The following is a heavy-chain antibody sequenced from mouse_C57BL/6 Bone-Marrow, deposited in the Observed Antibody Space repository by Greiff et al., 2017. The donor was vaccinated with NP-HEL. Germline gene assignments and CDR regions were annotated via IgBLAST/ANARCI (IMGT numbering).Heavy chain of an antibody. CDR2: ISDGGSYT. D-gene: IGHD4-1*01. Sequence: EVKLMESGGGLVKPGGSLKLSCAASGFTFSSYAMSWVRQTPEKRLEWVATISDGGSYTYYPDNVKGRFTISRDNAKNNLYLQMSHLKSEDTAMYYCARDGPGPPYAMDYWGQGTSVTVSS. CDR1: GFTFSSYA. V-gene: IGHV5-4*01. CDR3: ARDGPGPPYAMDY. J-gene: IGHJ4*01.